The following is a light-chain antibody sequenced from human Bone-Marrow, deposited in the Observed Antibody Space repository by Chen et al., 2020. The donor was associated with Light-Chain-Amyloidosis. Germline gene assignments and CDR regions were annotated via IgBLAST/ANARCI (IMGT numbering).Light chain of an antibody. J-gene: IGLJ3*02. CDR1: GSNIGGHS. V-gene: IGLV1-44*01. Sequence: QSLLTHPPSPSGTPGQPVNIACSGSGSNIGGHSVNWYQHLPGTAPQLVIFNNHKRPSGVPDRFSGSRSGTSASLAISGLQADDEGDYYCAAWDDSLRTYLFGGGTKLTVL. CDR2: NNH. CDR3: AAWDDSLRTYL.